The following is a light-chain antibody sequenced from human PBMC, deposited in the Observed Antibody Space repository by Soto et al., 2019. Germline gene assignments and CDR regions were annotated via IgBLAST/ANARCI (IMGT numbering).Light chain of an antibody. CDR2: DAS. CDR3: QQRSTGGT. Sequence: EIVLTRSPATLSLSPGERATLSCRASQSVRTYLAWYQQKPGQAPRLLIYDASNRATGIPARFSGSGSGTDFTLTISSLEPEDFAVYYCQQRSTGGTFGQGTKLEIK. J-gene: IGKJ2*02. V-gene: IGKV3-11*01. CDR1: QSVRTY.